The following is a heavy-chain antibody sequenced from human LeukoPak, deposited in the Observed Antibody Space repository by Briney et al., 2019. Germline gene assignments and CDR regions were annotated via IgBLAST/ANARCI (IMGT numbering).Heavy chain of an antibody. V-gene: IGHV1-8*02. CDR2: MNPNSGNT. J-gene: IGHJ5*02. D-gene: IGHD3-10*01. CDR3: ARGSMVRGVTWWFDP. Sequence: ASVKVSCKASGYTFPSYDINWVRQATGQGLEWMGWMNPNSGNTGYAQKFQGRVTMTRNTSISTACMELSSLRSEDTAVYYCARGSMVRGVTWWFDPWGQGTLVTVSS. CDR1: GYTFPSYD.